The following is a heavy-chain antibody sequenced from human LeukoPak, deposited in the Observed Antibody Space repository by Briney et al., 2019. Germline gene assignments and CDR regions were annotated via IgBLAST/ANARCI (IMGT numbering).Heavy chain of an antibody. V-gene: IGHV1-18*01. Sequence: GASVKVSCKASGDTFIRYGITWVRQAPGQGLEWTGWISTGNGNTNSGQKFQGRVTMTTDKSTGTAHMELRSLRSDDTAMYYCATANNWNYALGYWGQGTLVTVSS. D-gene: IGHD1-7*01. CDR2: ISTGNGNT. CDR1: GDTFIRYG. CDR3: ATANNWNYALGY. J-gene: IGHJ4*02.